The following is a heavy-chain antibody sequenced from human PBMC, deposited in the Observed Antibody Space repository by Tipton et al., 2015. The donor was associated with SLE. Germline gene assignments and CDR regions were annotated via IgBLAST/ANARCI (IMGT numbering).Heavy chain of an antibody. V-gene: IGHV3-9*01. J-gene: IGHJ4*02. CDR3: AKGPRGYDQGLFDY. Sequence: VQLVQSGGGLVQPGRSLRLSCAASGFTFDDYAMHWVRQAPGKGLEWVSGISWNSGSIGYADSVKGRFTISRDNAKNSLYLQMNSLRAEDTALYYCAKGPRGYDQGLFDYWGQGTLVTVSS. D-gene: IGHD5-12*01. CDR1: GFTFDDYA. CDR2: ISWNSGSI.